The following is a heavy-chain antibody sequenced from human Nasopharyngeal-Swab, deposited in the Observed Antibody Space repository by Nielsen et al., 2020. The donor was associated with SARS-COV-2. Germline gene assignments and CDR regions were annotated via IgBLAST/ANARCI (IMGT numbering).Heavy chain of an antibody. CDR3: AREELGYCSGGSCLPFDY. CDR2: ISSSSSTI. V-gene: IGHV3-48*02. J-gene: IGHJ4*02. Sequence: WIRQPPGKGLEWVSYISSSSSTIYYADSVEGRFTISRDNAKNSLYLQMNSLRDEDTAVYYCAREELGYCSGGSCLPFDYWGQGTLVTVSS. D-gene: IGHD2-15*01.